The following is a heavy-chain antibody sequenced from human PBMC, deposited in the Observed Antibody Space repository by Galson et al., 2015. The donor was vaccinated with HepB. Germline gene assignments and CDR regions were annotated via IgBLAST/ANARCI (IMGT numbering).Heavy chain of an antibody. J-gene: IGHJ4*02. Sequence: SLRLSCAASGFTFSSYSLNWVRQAPGKGLEWVSSISSSSNYIYYADSVKGRYTISVDNAKYSLYLQMNSLRAEDTAVYYCATRYYDSGGYYFEGYWGQGTLVTVSS. V-gene: IGHV3-21*01. CDR1: GFTFSSYS. D-gene: IGHD3-22*01. CDR2: ISSSSNYI. CDR3: ATRYYDSGGYYFEGY.